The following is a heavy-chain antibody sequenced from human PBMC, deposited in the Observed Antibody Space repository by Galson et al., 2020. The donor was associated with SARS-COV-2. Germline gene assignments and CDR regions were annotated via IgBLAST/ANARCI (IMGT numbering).Heavy chain of an antibody. V-gene: IGHV4-30-4*01. CDR2: INYSGST. CDR1: GGSISSDNYY. D-gene: IGHD2-2*01. CDR3: ARGMRSYCSSTTCYWNYGMDV. Sequence: SETLSLTCAVSGGSISSDNYYWTWVRQPPGKGLEWIGYINYSGSTYYNPSLKSRVTISFDTPKNQLSLKLSSVTAADTAVYYCARGMRSYCSSTTCYWNYGMDVWCQGTTVTVSS. J-gene: IGHJ6*02.